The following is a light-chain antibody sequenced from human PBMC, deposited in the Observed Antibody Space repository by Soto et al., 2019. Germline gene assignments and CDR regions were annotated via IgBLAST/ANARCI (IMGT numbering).Light chain of an antibody. CDR1: QSLLHSNGYNY. CDR3: MQPLQTPRT. Sequence: DIVMTKSPLSLPVTPGEPASISCRSSQSLLHSNGYNYLDWYLQKPGQSPQLLIYLDSNRSSGGPDRFSGSGSGTDFTLKISRVEAEDVEVYYCMQPLQTPRTFGQGTKVEIK. J-gene: IGKJ1*01. V-gene: IGKV2-28*01. CDR2: LDS.